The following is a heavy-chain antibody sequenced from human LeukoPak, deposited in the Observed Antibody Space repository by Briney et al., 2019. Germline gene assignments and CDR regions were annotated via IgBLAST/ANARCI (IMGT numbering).Heavy chain of an antibody. CDR1: GFTFSSYA. CDR3: ASGDGRYYYDSSGYYPFDY. CDR2: IWYDGSSK. Sequence: PGGSLRLSCAASGFTFSSYAMHWVRQAPGKGLEWVAVIWYDGSSKYYADSVKGRFAISRDNSKNTLYLQMNSLRAEDTAVYYCASGDGRYYYDSSGYYPFDYWGQGTLVTVSS. J-gene: IGHJ4*02. V-gene: IGHV3-33*08. D-gene: IGHD3-22*01.